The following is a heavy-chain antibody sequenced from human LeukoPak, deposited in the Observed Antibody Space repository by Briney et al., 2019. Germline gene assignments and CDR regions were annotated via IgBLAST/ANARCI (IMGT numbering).Heavy chain of an antibody. Sequence: PSETLSLTCNVSGGSISRSSYYWGWIRQPPGKGLEWIGSIYSNGNTYYNPSLKSRVSISADTSKNQFSLKLNSVTAADTAMYYCARGRETYSFPVDYWGQGTLVIVSS. CDR2: IYSNGNT. J-gene: IGHJ4*02. CDR3: ARGRETYSFPVDY. D-gene: IGHD4-11*01. CDR1: GGSISRSSYY. V-gene: IGHV4-39*07.